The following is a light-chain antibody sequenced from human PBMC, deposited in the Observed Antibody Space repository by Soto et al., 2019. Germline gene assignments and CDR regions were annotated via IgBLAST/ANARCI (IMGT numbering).Light chain of an antibody. CDR2: DAS. CDR3: QQRSGWPPSLI. Sequence: EVVLTQSPATLSLSPGETATLSCRASQSVSSYLAWYQQKPGQAPRLLIYDASKTASGIPARFSGSGSGTDFTLTISSLEPEDFAVYYCQQRSGWPPSLIFGGGTKVEIK. CDR1: QSVSSY. V-gene: IGKV3-11*01. J-gene: IGKJ4*01.